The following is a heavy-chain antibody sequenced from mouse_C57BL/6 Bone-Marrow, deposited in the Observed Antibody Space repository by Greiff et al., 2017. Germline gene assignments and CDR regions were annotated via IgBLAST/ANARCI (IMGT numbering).Heavy chain of an antibody. D-gene: IGHD1-2*01. CDR1: GFNIKDDY. CDR3: TNGYLTLD. Sequence: VQLQQSGAELVRPGASVKLSCTASGFNIKDDYMHWVKQRPEQGLAWIGWIDPENGDTEYASKFQGKAPITADTSSTTAYLPLSTLTSEDTALYDCTNGYLTLDWGQGTSLTVSS. V-gene: IGHV14-4*01. CDR2: IDPENGDT. J-gene: IGHJ2*02.